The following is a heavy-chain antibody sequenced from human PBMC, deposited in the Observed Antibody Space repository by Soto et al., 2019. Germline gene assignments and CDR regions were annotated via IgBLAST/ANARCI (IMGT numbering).Heavy chain of an antibody. CDR2: INHSGST. J-gene: IGHJ3*02. CDR3: ARGPTMSGDLYCAFDI. V-gene: IGHV4-34*01. CDR1: GGSFSGYY. D-gene: IGHD3-10*02. Sequence: SETLSLTCAVYGGSFSGYYWSWIRQPPGKGLEWIGAINHSGSTNYNPSLKSRITISVDTSKNQFSLKLSSVTAADTAVYSCARGPTMSGDLYCAFDIWGQGTMVTVSS.